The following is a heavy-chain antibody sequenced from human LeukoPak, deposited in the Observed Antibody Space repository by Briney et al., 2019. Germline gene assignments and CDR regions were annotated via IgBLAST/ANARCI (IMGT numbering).Heavy chain of an antibody. D-gene: IGHD3-16*01. CDR3: AISGGMRYLGY. CDR1: GFTVSSNY. Sequence: GGSLRPSCAASGFTVSSNYMSWVRQAPGKGLEWVSVIYSGGSTYYADSVKGRFTISRDNSKNTLYLQMNSLRAEDTAVYYCAISGGMRYLGYWGQGTLVTVSS. V-gene: IGHV3-66*01. J-gene: IGHJ4*02. CDR2: IYSGGST.